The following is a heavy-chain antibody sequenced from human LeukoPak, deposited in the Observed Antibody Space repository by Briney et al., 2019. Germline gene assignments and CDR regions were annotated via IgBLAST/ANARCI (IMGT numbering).Heavy chain of an antibody. Sequence: SETLSLTCAAYGGSFSGYYWSWIRQPPGKGLEWIGEINHSGSTNYNPSLKSRVTISVDTSKNQFSLKLSSVTAADTAVYYCARAHTYGGHLYYWGQGTLVTVSS. V-gene: IGHV4-34*01. CDR1: GGSFSGYY. CDR3: ARAHTYGGHLYY. CDR2: INHSGST. J-gene: IGHJ4*02. D-gene: IGHD4/OR15-4a*01.